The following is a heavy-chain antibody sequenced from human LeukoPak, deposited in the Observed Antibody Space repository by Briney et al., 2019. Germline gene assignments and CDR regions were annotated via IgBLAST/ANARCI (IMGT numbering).Heavy chain of an antibody. CDR3: ARDGYSSGWDDFDY. D-gene: IGHD6-19*01. CDR1: GFTFSSYA. Sequence: PGGSLRLSCAASGFTFSSYAMSWVRQAPGKGLEWVSYISSSGSTIYYADSVKGRFTISRDNAKNSLYLQMNSLRAEDTAVYYCARDGYSSGWDDFDYWGQGTLVTVSS. V-gene: IGHV3-48*03. J-gene: IGHJ4*02. CDR2: ISSSGSTI.